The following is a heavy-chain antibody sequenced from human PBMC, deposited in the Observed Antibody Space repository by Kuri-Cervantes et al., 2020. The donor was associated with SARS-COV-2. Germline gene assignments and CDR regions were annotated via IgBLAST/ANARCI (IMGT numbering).Heavy chain of an antibody. CDR3: ARLWGTNDAFDI. V-gene: IGHV3-30*02. CDR2: IRYDGSNK. D-gene: IGHD7-27*01. Sequence: GGSLRLSCAASGFTFSSYGMHWVRQAPGKGLEWVAFIRYDGSNKYYADSVKGRFTISRDNSKNTLYLQMNSLRSDDTAVYYCARLWGTNDAFDIWGQGAMVTVSS. CDR1: GFTFSSYG. J-gene: IGHJ3*02.